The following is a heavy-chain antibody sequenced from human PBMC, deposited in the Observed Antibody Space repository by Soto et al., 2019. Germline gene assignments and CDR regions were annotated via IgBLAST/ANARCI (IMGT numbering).Heavy chain of an antibody. CDR2: IYYSGSA. CDR1: GGSIGGYY. D-gene: IGHD3-10*01. V-gene: IGHV4-59*01. CDR3: ANSHGSGTYFFL. J-gene: IGHJ4*02. Sequence: PSETLSLTCTVSGGSIGGYYWSWIRQPPGKALEWMGYIYYSGSADYNPSLKSRVTISQDSSRNQVSLRLASVTAADTATYYCANSHGSGTYFFLWGQGTLVTVSS.